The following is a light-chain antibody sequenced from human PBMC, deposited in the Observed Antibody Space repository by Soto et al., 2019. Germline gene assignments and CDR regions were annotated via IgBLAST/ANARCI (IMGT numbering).Light chain of an antibody. Sequence: ETVLTQSPGTLSLSPGESATLSCRASQSVGGNYLAWYQQKPGQAPRLLIYGASTRAAGVPDRFSGSGSGTDFTLTISRLEPEDFAVDYCQQYGRSPALYTFGQGTKLGIK. V-gene: IGKV3-20*01. CDR1: QSVGGNY. CDR2: GAS. J-gene: IGKJ2*01. CDR3: QQYGRSPALYT.